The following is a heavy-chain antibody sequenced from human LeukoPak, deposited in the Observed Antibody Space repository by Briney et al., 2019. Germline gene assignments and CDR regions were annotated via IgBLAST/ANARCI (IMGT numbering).Heavy chain of an antibody. CDR2: ISSSSSYI. CDR3: AKCGLHTYGLYLY. D-gene: IGHD5-18*01. Sequence: GGSLRLSCAASGFTFSSYSMNWVRQAPGKGLEWVSSISSSSSYIYYADSVKGRFTISRDNAKNSLYLQMNSLRAEDTALYYCAKCGLHTYGLYLYWGQGTLVTSSS. CDR1: GFTFSSYS. J-gene: IGHJ4*02. V-gene: IGHV3-21*04.